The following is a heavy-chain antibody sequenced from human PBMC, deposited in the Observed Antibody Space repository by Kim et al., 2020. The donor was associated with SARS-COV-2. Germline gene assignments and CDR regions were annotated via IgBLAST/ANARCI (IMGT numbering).Heavy chain of an antibody. J-gene: IGHJ4*02. V-gene: IGHV3-15*01. CDR3: TTVSMR. CDR1: GIPFSNAW. D-gene: IGHD2-2*01. CDR2: IKSKSDGGTA. Sequence: GGSLRLSCAVSGIPFSNAWFNWVRQAPGKGLEWVGRIKSKSDGGTADLAAPVQGRFAISRDDSQNTLYLLMNSLRNDDSAVYYCTTVSMRWGQGTLVTVS.